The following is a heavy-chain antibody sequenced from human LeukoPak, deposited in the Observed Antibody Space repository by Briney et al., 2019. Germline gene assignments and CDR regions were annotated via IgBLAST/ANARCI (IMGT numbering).Heavy chain of an antibody. Sequence: SETLSLTCTVSGGSISSGSYYWGWLRQPAGTGLEWVRRIYTSGSTNYNPSLKRRVTISVDTSKNQFSLKLSSVTAADTAVYYCARGEYVAVAGTLIFDYWGQGTLVTVSS. J-gene: IGHJ4*02. D-gene: IGHD6-19*01. CDR1: GGSISSGSYY. CDR3: ARGEYVAVAGTLIFDY. CDR2: IYTSGST. V-gene: IGHV4-61*02.